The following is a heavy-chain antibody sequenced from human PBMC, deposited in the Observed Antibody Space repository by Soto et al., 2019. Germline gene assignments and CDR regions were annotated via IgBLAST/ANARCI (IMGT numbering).Heavy chain of an antibody. D-gene: IGHD6-6*01. CDR2: IYYSGST. V-gene: IGHV4-31*03. CDR3: ARGDGRGSSSYYGMDV. CDR1: GGSISSGGYY. Sequence: SETLSLTCTVSGGSISSGGYYWSWIRQHPGKGLEWIGYIYYSGSTYYNPSLKSRVTISVDTSKNQFSLKLSSVTAADTAVYYCARGDGRGSSSYYGMDVWGQGTTVTVSS. J-gene: IGHJ6*02.